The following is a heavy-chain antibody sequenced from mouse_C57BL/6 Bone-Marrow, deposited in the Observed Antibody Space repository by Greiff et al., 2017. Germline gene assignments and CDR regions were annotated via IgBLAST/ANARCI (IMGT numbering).Heavy chain of an antibody. CDR1: GYSITSGYY. CDR3: ARDRWLLLFAY. CDR2: ISYDGSN. D-gene: IGHD2-3*01. Sequence: EVKLQESGPGLVKPSQSLSLTCSVTGYSITSGYYWNWIRQFPGNKLEWMGYISYDGSNNYNPSLKNRISITRDTSKNQFFLKLNSVTTEDTATYDCARDRWLLLFAYWGQGTLVTVSA. J-gene: IGHJ3*01. V-gene: IGHV3-6*01.